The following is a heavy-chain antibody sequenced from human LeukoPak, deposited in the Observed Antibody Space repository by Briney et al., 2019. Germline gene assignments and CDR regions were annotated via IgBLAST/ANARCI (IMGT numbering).Heavy chain of an antibody. D-gene: IGHD6-19*01. CDR2: IREDGSNK. CDR3: AKALVERAVAAKERGFDY. V-gene: IGHV3-30*02. J-gene: IGHJ4*02. Sequence: PGGSVRLSCAASGFTVSSYGMHWVRQAPGKGRESLAFIREDGSNKYYADSVKGRLTISRDNSKNTLYLQMNRLRAEDTAVYYCAKALVERAVAAKERGFDYWGQGTLVTVSS. CDR1: GFTVSSYG.